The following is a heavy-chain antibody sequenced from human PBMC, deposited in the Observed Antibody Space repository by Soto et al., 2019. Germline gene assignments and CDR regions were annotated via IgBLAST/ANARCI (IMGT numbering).Heavy chain of an antibody. CDR3: ARDHHFDY. J-gene: IGHJ4*02. CDR2: INAYNGDT. V-gene: IGHV1-18*01. CDR1: GYIFISYG. Sequence: ASVKVSCKASGYIFISYGIHWVRQAPGQGLEWMGWINAYNGDTNYAQTLQGRVTMTTDTSTSTAYMDLRSLRSDDTAMYYCARDHHFDYWGQGTLVTVSS.